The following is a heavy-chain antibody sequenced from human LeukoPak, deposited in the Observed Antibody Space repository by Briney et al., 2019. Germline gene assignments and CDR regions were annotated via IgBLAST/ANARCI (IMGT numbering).Heavy chain of an antibody. V-gene: IGHV4-4*02. D-gene: IGHD6-19*01. Sequence: SETLSLTCTVSGASISSSNWWTWVRQPPGEALEWIGEIYHAGSTKYNPSLKSRLTISVDKSNNSFSLSLTSVTAADTAFYYCARAAAVTGQFEFWGRGTLVTVSS. J-gene: IGHJ2*01. CDR3: ARAAAVTGQFEF. CDR1: GASISSSNW. CDR2: IYHAGST.